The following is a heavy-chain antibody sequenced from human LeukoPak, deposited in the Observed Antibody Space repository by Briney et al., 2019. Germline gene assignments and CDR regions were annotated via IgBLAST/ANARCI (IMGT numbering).Heavy chain of an antibody. V-gene: IGHV4-34*01. D-gene: IGHD5-18*01. CDR2: INHSGVT. J-gene: IGHJ6*02. CDR1: GGSLTDYF. Sequence: SETLSLTCAIHGGSLTDYFWTWIRQPPGKGLEWIGEINHSGVTHYSPSVRGRVTMSIDTSKNQFSLTLTSVTAADTAVYYCARVRRLSSYGYDVWGQGTTVTVSS. CDR3: ARVRRLSSYGYDV.